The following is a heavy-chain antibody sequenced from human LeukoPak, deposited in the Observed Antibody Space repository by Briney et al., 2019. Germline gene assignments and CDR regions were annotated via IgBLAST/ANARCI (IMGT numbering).Heavy chain of an antibody. CDR2: IKEDGSEK. Sequence: GRSLTLSCAASGFTFSTHWMSWVRQAPGEGLEWVAKIKEDGSEKYYVDSGKGRFTISRDNAKNSLSLQMHSLRDEDTAVYYCVRDQGYCTSASCRGDAFDVWGQGSMVSVSS. CDR1: GFTFSTHW. CDR3: VRDQGYCTSASCRGDAFDV. J-gene: IGHJ3*01. D-gene: IGHD2-2*01. V-gene: IGHV3-7*01.